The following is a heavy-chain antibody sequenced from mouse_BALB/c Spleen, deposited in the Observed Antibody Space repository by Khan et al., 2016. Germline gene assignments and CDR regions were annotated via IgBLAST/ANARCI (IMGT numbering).Heavy chain of an antibody. CDR1: GYSITSDYA. J-gene: IGHJ4*01. D-gene: IGHD4-1*01. CDR3: ARSRTGPGAMDY. V-gene: IGHV3-2*02. CDR2: ISYSGST. Sequence: EVQLVESGPGLVKPSQSLSLTCTVTGYSITSDYAWNWIRQFPGNKLEWMGYISYSGSTSYNPSLKSRISITRDTSKNQFFLQLNSVTTEDTATYYCARSRTGPGAMDYWGQGTSVTVSS.